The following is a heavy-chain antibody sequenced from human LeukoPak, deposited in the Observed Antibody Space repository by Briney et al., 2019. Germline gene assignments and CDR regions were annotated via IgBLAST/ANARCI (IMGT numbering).Heavy chain of an antibody. D-gene: IGHD5-18*01. CDR2: TYSGGST. J-gene: IGHJ6*03. V-gene: IGHV3-53*05. CDR1: GFTVSSNY. CDR3: ARERGYSYGLIYYYYYYMDV. Sequence: PGGSLRLSCAASGFTVSSNYMSWVRQAPGKGLEWVSITYSGGSTFYADSVKGRFTISRDNSKNTLYLQMNSLRAEDTAVYYCARERGYSYGLIYYYYYYMDVWGKGTTVTVSS.